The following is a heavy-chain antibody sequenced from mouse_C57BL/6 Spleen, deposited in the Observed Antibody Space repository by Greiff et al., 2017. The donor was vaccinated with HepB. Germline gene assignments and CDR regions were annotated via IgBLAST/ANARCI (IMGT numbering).Heavy chain of an antibody. Sequence: EVKVEESGEGLVKPGGSLKLSCAASGFTFSSYAMSWVRQTPEKRLEWVAYISSGGDYIYYADTVKGRFTISRDNARNTLYLQMGSLKSEDTAMYYCTRVPYYYGSSYDAMDYWGQGTSVTVSS. V-gene: IGHV5-9-1*02. CDR3: TRVPYYYGSSYDAMDY. CDR2: ISSGGDYI. J-gene: IGHJ4*01. CDR1: GFTFSSYA. D-gene: IGHD1-1*01.